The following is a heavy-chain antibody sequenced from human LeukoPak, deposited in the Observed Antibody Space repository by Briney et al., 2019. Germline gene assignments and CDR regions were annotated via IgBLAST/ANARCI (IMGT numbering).Heavy chain of an antibody. CDR2: INHSGST. D-gene: IGHD4-17*01. CDR1: GGSFSGYY. Sequence: PSETLSLTCAVYGGSFSGYYWSWIRQPPGKGLEWIGEINHSGSTNYNPSLKSRVTISVDTSKNQFSLKLSSVTAADTAVYYCARGNAQQHVPVTKPESGFDYWGQGTLVTVSS. J-gene: IGHJ4*02. V-gene: IGHV4-34*01. CDR3: ARGNAQQHVPVTKPESGFDY.